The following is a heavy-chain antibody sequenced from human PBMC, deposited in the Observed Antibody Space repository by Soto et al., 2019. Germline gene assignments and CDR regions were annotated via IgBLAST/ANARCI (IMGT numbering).Heavy chain of an antibody. CDR2: INPNSGNI. J-gene: IGHJ4*02. CDR1: GSTFTSYD. D-gene: IGHD3-10*01. CDR3: ARGRASGSYYLLDY. Sequence: ASVTVSCTASGSTFTSYDINWVRQAPGHGLEWMGWINPNSGNIGYAQKFQGRVTMTRDTAIRTAYMEVSRLRSDDTAVYYCARGRASGSYYLLDYWGQGTLVTVSS. V-gene: IGHV1-8*01.